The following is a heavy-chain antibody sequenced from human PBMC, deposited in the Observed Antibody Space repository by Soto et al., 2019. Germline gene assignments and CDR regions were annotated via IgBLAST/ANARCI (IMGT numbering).Heavy chain of an antibody. Sequence: PAALCLSCAGYGGSSSAYCWSWIRQPPGKGLEWIGQISHSGATDYNPSHKSRVSISGDTSKNQFSLILTSVTAADTAVYYCARQKNSWFYGMDVWGQGPTVT. CDR3: ARQKNSWFYGMDV. CDR1: GGSSSAYC. V-gene: IGHV4-34*01. J-gene: IGHJ6*02. CDR2: ISHSGAT. D-gene: IGHD3-10*01.